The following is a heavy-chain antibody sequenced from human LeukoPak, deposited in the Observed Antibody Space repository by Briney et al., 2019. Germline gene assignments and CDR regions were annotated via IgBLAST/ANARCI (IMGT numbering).Heavy chain of an antibody. CDR1: GYTFTNFY. CDR3: ASGTGY. CDR2: IIPSGGRT. D-gene: IGHD1-1*01. J-gene: IGHJ4*02. Sequence: EASVKVSCKTSGYTFTNFYVHWMRQAPGQGLEWMGIIIPSGGRTRYAQKFQGRLTLTRDTSTSTVYMELSSLRSEDTAVYYCASGTGYWGQGTRVTVSS. V-gene: IGHV1-46*01.